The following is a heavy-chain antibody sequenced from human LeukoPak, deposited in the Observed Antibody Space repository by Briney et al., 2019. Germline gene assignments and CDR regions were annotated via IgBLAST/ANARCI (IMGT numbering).Heavy chain of an antibody. D-gene: IGHD4-17*01. CDR2: ISSSSSYI. CDR3: ARDYRTAVTASGAFDI. Sequence: GGSLRLSCAASGFTFNSYSMNWVRQAPGKGLEWVSSISSSSSYIYYTDSVKGRFTISRDNAKNSLYLQMNSLRAEDTAVYYCARDYRTAVTASGAFDIWGQGTMATVSS. J-gene: IGHJ3*02. CDR1: GFTFNSYS. V-gene: IGHV3-21*01.